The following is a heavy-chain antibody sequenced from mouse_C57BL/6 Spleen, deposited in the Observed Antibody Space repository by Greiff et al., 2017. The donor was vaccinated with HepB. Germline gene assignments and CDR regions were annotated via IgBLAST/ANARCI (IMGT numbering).Heavy chain of an antibody. Sequence: VQLQQSGAELVKPGASVKLSCTASGFNIKDYYMHWVKQRTEQGLEWIGRIDPEDGETKYAPKFQGKAPITADTSSNTAYLQLSSLTSEDTAVYYCSRVSATVVEFAPYYFDYWGQGTTLTVSS. CDR3: SRVSATVVEFAPYYFDY. D-gene: IGHD1-1*01. V-gene: IGHV14-2*01. CDR2: IDPEDGET. J-gene: IGHJ2*01. CDR1: GFNIKDYY.